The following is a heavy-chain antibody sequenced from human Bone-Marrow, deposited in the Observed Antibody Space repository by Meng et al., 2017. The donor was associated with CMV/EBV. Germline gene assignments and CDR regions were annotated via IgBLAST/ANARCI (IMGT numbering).Heavy chain of an antibody. CDR3: ARVGDYAYYYYGMDV. V-gene: IGHV1-2*02. CDR1: GDTFSKYV. CDR2: INPNSGGT. Sequence: ASVKVSCKASGDTFSKYVTSWVRQAPGQGLEWMGWINPNSGGTNYAQKFQGRVTMTRDKSLSTAYMELSRLRSDDTAVYYCARVGDYAYYYYGMDVWGQGTTVTVSS. J-gene: IGHJ6*02. D-gene: IGHD4-17*01.